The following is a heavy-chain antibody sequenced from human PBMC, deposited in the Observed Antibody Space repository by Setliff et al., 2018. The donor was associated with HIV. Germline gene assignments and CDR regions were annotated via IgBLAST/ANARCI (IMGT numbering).Heavy chain of an antibody. Sequence: GGSLRLSCAASGFTFSTYSMNWVRQAPGKGLEWISYIDSSSSTIYYADSVKGRFTISRDSAKNSLYLQINSLRAEDTAVYYCASTASYGNSGWGQGTLVTVSS. V-gene: IGHV3-48*01. D-gene: IGHD6-25*01. CDR3: ASTASYGNSG. CDR1: GFTFSTYS. CDR2: IDSSSSTI. J-gene: IGHJ4*02.